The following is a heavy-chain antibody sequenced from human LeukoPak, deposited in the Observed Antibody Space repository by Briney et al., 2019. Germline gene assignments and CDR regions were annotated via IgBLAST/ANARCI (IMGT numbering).Heavy chain of an antibody. D-gene: IGHD3-10*01. CDR2: IKQDGSEK. CDR3: AREGFRPKSLKSYGSVSPPPYYFDY. J-gene: IGHJ4*02. V-gene: IGHV3-7*01. CDR1: GFTFSSYW. Sequence: HPGGSLRLSCAASGFTFSSYWMSWVRQAPGKGLEWVANIKQDGSEKYYVDSVKGRFTISRDNAKNSLYLQMNSLRAEDTAVYYCAREGFRPKSLKSYGSVSPPPYYFDYWGQGTLVTVSS.